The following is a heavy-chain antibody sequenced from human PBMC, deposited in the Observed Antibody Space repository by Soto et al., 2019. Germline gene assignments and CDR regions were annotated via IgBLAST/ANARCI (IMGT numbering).Heavy chain of an antibody. CDR3: HGYGY. V-gene: IGHV3-53*01. D-gene: IGHD5-12*01. Sequence: EVQVVESGGGLIQPGGSLRLSCVVSGFTVSSTNYMSWVRQAPGKGLEWVSVIYSGGTTFYADSVKGRFTISRDNSKNTLYLHMNSLRADDTAVYYCHGYGYWGQGTMVTVSS. CDR1: GFTVSSTNY. CDR2: IYSGGTT. J-gene: IGHJ4*02.